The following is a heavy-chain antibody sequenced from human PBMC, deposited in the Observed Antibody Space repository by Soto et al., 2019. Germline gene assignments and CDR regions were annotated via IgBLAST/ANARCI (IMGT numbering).Heavy chain of an antibody. J-gene: IGHJ4*02. Sequence: EVELLQSGGGLVQPGGSLRLSCEVSGFSFGGYAMSWVRQAPGKGLEWVSTISGSGATKYYADSVRGRFTISRDKSKDMRYLQMSSLRAEDTAVYFWAKASKGYTGYDLDFWGQGTPVTVSP. CDR3: AKASKGYTGYDLDF. D-gene: IGHD5-12*01. CDR2: ISGSGATK. CDR1: GFSFGGYA. V-gene: IGHV3-23*01.